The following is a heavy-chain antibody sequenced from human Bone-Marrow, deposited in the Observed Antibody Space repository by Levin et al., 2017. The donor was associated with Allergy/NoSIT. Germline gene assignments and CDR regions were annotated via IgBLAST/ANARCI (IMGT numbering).Heavy chain of an antibody. CDR2: ISAYNGNT. CDR1: GYTFTSYG. V-gene: IGHV1-18*01. J-gene: IGHJ5*02. Sequence: AASVKVSCKASGYTFTSYGISWVRQAPGQGLEWMGWISAYNGNTNYAQKLQGRVTMTTDTSTSTAYMELRSLRSDDTAVYYCARGYRITIFGVVIVGKNWFDPWGQGTLVTVSS. CDR3: ARGYRITIFGVVIVGKNWFDP. D-gene: IGHD3-3*01.